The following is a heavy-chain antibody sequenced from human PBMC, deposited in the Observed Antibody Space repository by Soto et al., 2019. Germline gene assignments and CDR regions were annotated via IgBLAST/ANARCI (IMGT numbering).Heavy chain of an antibody. J-gene: IGHJ6*02. D-gene: IGHD2-2*01. CDR1: GYSFTSYG. Sequence: QVQLVQSAAEVKKTGASVKVSCKASGYSFTSYGISWVRRAPGQGLEWMGWISPYNGHTQFVQRFQGRVSMTTDTSPKTAYMEMRNLRSDDTAHYYCGRDLTIVPATHPRLENYGMDVWGQGTTVIVSS. CDR3: GRDLTIVPATHPRLENYGMDV. V-gene: IGHV1-18*01. CDR2: ISPYNGHT.